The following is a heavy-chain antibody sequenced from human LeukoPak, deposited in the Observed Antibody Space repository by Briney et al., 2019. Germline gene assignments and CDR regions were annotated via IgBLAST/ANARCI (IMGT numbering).Heavy chain of an antibody. CDR1: GFTVSSNY. D-gene: IGHD5-24*01. CDR3: AKKRDAFDI. Sequence: GGSLRLSCAASGFTVSSNYMSWVRQAPGRRPEWVSSLTDSGGTTYYVDSVKGRFAISRDNSKNTLYLHMNSLRADDTAVYYCAKKRDAFDIWGQGTVVTVSS. V-gene: IGHV3-53*01. CDR2: TDSGGTT. J-gene: IGHJ3*02.